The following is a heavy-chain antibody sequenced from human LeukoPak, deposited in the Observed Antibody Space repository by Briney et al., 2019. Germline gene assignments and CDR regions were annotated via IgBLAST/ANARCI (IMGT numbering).Heavy chain of an antibody. J-gene: IGHJ5*02. D-gene: IGHD3-10*01. CDR3: ARGRGLDYYGSGSYYNWFDP. CDR2: IRPGGGST. CDR1: GYTFTTYY. Sequence: ASVKVSCKASGYTFTTYYIHWVRQAPGQGLEWMGIIRPGGGSTAFARKFQGRVTMTTDTSTSTAYMELSSLRSEDTAVYYCARGRGLDYYGSGSYYNWFDPWGQGTLVTVSS. V-gene: IGHV1-46*01.